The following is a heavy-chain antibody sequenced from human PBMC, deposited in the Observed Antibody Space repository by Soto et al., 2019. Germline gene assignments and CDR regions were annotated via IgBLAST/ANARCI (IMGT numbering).Heavy chain of an antibody. Sequence: GGSLRLSCAASGFTFSSYVMSWVRQAPGKGLEWVSAISSSGGSTYYADSVKGRFTISRDNSKNTMFLQMNSLRAEDTAVYYCAKVAARGYCSGSSCYSHIDYWGQGTLVTVSS. CDR3: AKVAARGYCSGSSCYSHIDY. D-gene: IGHD2-15*01. CDR2: ISSSGGST. CDR1: GFTFSSYV. J-gene: IGHJ4*02. V-gene: IGHV3-23*01.